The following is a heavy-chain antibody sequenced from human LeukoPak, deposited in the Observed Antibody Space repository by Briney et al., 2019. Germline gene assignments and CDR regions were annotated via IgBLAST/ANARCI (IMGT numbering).Heavy chain of an antibody. J-gene: IGHJ5*02. D-gene: IGHD2-15*01. Sequence: RPSETLSLTCAVSGYSISSGYYWGWIRQPPGKGLEWIGSIYHSGSTYYNPSLKSRVTISVDTSKNQFSLKVNSVTAADTAVYYCARDLLYCHGPNWFDPWGQGTLVTVSS. CDR1: GYSISSGYY. CDR2: IYHSGST. V-gene: IGHV4-38-2*02. CDR3: ARDLLYCHGPNWFDP.